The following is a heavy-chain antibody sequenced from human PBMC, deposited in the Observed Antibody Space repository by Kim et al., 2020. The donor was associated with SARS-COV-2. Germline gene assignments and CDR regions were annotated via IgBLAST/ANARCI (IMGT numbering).Heavy chain of an antibody. CDR1: GYTFTSYG. V-gene: IGHV1-18*04. Sequence: ASVKVSCKASGYTFTSYGISWVRQAPGQGLEWMGWISAYNGNTNYAQKLQGRVTMTTDTSTSTAYMELRSLRSDDTAVYYCARDRFSHYYYDSSWGPPDYWGQGTLVTVSS. CDR2: ISAYNGNT. J-gene: IGHJ4*02. CDR3: ARDRFSHYYYDSSWGPPDY. D-gene: IGHD3-22*01.